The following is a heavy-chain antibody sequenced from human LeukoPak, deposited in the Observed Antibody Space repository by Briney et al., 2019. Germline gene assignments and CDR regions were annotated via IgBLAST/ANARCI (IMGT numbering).Heavy chain of an antibody. V-gene: IGHV4-34*01. D-gene: IGHD3-16*01. CDR1: GGSFSGYY. J-gene: IGHJ4*02. CDR3: ARSRVHYDYVWGSSRAIDY. CDR2: INHSGST. Sequence: PSETLSLTCAVYGGSFSGYYWSWIRQPPGKGLEWIGEINHSGSTNYNPSLKSRVTISVDTSKNQFSLKLSSVTAADTAVYYCARSRVHYDYVWGSSRAIDYWGQGTLVIVSS.